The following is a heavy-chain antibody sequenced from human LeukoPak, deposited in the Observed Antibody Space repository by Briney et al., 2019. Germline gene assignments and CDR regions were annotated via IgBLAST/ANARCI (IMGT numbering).Heavy chain of an antibody. J-gene: IGHJ4*02. CDR3: ARETYYYGSGSSQVFDY. CDR1: GYTFTGYY. D-gene: IGHD3-10*01. CDR2: INPSSGGT. Sequence: GASVKVSCKASGYTFTGYYMYWVRQAPGQGPEWMGWINPSSGGTSYAQKFQGRVTMTRDTSVSTAYMELSRLRSDDTAVYYCARETYYYGSGSSQVFDYWGQGTLVTVSS. V-gene: IGHV1-2*02.